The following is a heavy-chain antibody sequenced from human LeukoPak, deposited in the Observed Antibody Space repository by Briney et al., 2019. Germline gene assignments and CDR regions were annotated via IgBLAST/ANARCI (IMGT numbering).Heavy chain of an antibody. V-gene: IGHV3-30*03. CDR1: GFTFSNYG. J-gene: IGHJ4*02. D-gene: IGHD6-13*01. CDR3: ASHWAQQLVSDY. CDR2: VSYDGRNK. Sequence: GGSLRLSCAASGFTFSNYGMHWVRQAPGKGLEWVAVVSYDGRNKYYADSVKGRFTISRDNSKNTLYLQMNSLGAEDTAVYYCASHWAQQLVSDYWGQGTLVTVSS.